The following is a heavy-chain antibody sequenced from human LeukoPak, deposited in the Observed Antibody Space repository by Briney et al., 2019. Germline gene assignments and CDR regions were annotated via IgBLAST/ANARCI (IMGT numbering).Heavy chain of an antibody. V-gene: IGHV3-20*04. CDR1: GFTFSRYW. CDR3: ARGGYYDNSGASDY. J-gene: IGHJ4*02. D-gene: IGHD3-22*01. Sequence: GGSLRLSCAASGFTFSRYWMTWVRQAPGKGLEWVSGINWNGDSTGYADSVKGRFTLSRDNAKNSLYLQMNSLRADDTALYYCARGGYYDNSGASDYWGQGTLVTVSS. CDR2: INWNGDST.